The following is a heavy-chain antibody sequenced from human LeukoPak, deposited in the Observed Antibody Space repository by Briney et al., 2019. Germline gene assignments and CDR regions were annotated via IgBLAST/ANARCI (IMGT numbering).Heavy chain of an antibody. CDR1: GFTFSSYA. CDR2: ISGSGGST. Sequence: GGSLRLSCGASGFTFSSYAMSWVRQAPGKGLEWVSAISGSGGSTYYADSVKGRFTISRDNSKNTLNLQMNSLRAEDTAVDYCAKLVLIQIAAASYFDYWGQGTLVTVSS. D-gene: IGHD6-13*01. V-gene: IGHV3-23*01. J-gene: IGHJ4*02. CDR3: AKLVLIQIAAASYFDY.